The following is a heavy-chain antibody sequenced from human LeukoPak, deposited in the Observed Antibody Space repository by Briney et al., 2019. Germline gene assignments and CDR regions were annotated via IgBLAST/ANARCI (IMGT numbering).Heavy chain of an antibody. V-gene: IGHV4-39*01. CDR1: GGSISSSTYH. Sequence: SETLSLTCTVSGGSISSSTYHWGWIRQPPGKGLEWIGSIYYSGSTYYNPSLKSRVTRSVDTSKNQFSLKMSSVTAADTGVYYRAANYYGSGSYSYGFDYWGQGTLVTVSS. CDR2: IYYSGST. J-gene: IGHJ4*02. D-gene: IGHD3-10*01. CDR3: AANYYGSGSYSYGFDY.